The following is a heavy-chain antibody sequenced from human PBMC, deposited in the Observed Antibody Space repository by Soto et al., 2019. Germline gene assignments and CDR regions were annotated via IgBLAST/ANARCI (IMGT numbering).Heavy chain of an antibody. CDR1: GFTFSSYA. CDR3: ARGKVAYDFWSGYGYMDV. Sequence: GGSLRLSCAASGFTFSSYAMHWVRQAPGKGLEYVSAISSSGEITDYANSMKGRFTISRDNSKNTLYLQMGSLRAEDMAVYYCARGKVAYDFWSGYGYMDVWGKGTTVTVSS. CDR2: ISSSGEIT. J-gene: IGHJ6*03. D-gene: IGHD3-3*01. V-gene: IGHV3-64*01.